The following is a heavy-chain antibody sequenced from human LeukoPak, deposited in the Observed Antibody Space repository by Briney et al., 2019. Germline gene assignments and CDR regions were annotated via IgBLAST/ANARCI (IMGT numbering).Heavy chain of an antibody. CDR3: AGDNRDGNTLGSIDQ. Sequence: SETLSLTCTVSGGSISSDYWNWIRQPPGKGLEWIGYIYNSGSTYYNPSLKSRVTISVDTAKNQFSLKLTSVTTADTAIYYCAGDNRDGNTLGSIDQWGQGTLVTVSS. D-gene: IGHD5-24*01. CDR2: IYNSGST. V-gene: IGHV4-59*01. CDR1: GGSISSDY. J-gene: IGHJ4*02.